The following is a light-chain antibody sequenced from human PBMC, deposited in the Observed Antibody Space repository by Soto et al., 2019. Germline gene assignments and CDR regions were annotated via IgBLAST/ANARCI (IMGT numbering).Light chain of an antibody. Sequence: EIVLTQSPATLSLSPGERATLSCRASQSVSSSLAWYQQKPGQAPRLLIYDAYKRATGIPARFSGSGSGTDFTLTISSLEPEDFAVYYCQQGSNWPPLTFGGGTKVEIK. CDR2: DAY. V-gene: IGKV3-11*01. J-gene: IGKJ4*01. CDR1: QSVSSS. CDR3: QQGSNWPPLT.